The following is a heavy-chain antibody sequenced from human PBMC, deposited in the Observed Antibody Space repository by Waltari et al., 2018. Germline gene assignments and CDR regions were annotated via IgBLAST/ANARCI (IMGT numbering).Heavy chain of an antibody. Sequence: QVQLQESGPGLVKPSQTLSLTCTVSGGSISSGSYYWSWIRQPAGKGLEWIGYIYTSGSTNYNPSLKSRVTISVDTSKNQFSLKLSSVTAADTAVYYWARLGEATTDFDYWGQGTLVTVSS. D-gene: IGHD3-16*01. CDR2: IYTSGST. CDR1: GGSISSGSYY. CDR3: ARLGEATTDFDY. V-gene: IGHV4-61*09. J-gene: IGHJ4*02.